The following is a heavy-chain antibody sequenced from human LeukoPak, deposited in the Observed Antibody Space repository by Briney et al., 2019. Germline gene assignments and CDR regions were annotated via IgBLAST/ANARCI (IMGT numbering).Heavy chain of an antibody. D-gene: IGHD3-10*01. CDR3: ATVGLNYGLVY. J-gene: IGHJ4*02. CDR1: GYIFSRYW. CDR2: IKEDGSEE. V-gene: IGHV3-7*01. Sequence: GGSLRLSCGAPGYIFSRYWMTWVRQAPGKGLEWVAHIKEDGSEEYYVDSVTGRFTISRDNAKNSLYLQMNSLRAEDTAVYYCATVGLNYGLVYWGQGTLVTVSS.